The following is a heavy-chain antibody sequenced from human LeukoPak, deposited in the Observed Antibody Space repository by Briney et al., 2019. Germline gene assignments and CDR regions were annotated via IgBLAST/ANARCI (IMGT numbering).Heavy chain of an antibody. J-gene: IGHJ4*02. CDR1: GYTFTSYY. V-gene: IGHV1-46*01. CDR2: INPSGGST. Sequence: ASVKVSCKASGYTFTSYYMHWVRQAPGQGLEWMGIINPSGGSTSYAQKFQGRVTMTEDTSTDTAYMELSSLRSEDTAVYYCATGGATPAFDYWGQGTLVTVSS. D-gene: IGHD1-26*01. CDR3: ATGGATPAFDY.